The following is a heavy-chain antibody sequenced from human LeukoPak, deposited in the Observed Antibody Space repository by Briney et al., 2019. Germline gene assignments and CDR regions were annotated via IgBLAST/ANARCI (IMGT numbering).Heavy chain of an antibody. V-gene: IGHV4-30-2*01. CDR2: IYHSGST. Sequence: PSETLSLTCTVSGGPISSGGYYWSWIRQPPGKGLEWIGYIYHSGSTYYNPSLKSRVTISVDRSKNQFSLKLSSVTAADTAVYYCAREVGGSYSHYFDYWGQGTLVTVSS. D-gene: IGHD1-26*01. CDR3: AREVGGSYSHYFDY. CDR1: GGPISSGGYY. J-gene: IGHJ4*02.